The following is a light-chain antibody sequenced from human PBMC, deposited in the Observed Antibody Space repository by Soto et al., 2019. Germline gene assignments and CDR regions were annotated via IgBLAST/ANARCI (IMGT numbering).Light chain of an antibody. CDR2: SAS. CDR3: QQLNSFPLT. V-gene: IGKV3-15*01. J-gene: IGKJ4*01. CDR1: QSVSSK. Sequence: EIVMTQSPATLSLSPGQRATLSCRASQSVSSKLAWYQQRPGQAPRLLIYSASTRATGIPARFSGSGSGTEFTLTISSLQPEDFATYYCQQLNSFPLTFGGGTKVDIK.